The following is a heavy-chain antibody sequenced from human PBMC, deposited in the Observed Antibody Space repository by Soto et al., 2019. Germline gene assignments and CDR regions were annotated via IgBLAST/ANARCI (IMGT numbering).Heavy chain of an antibody. J-gene: IGHJ6*02. Sequence: EVQLVESGGGLVKPGGSLRLSCAASGFTFSSYSMNWVRQAPGKGLEWVSSISSSSSYIYYADSVKVRFTISRDNAKNSLYLQMNSLRAEDTAVYYCATIKGIAAHRGGEVWGQGTTVTVSS. V-gene: IGHV3-21*01. CDR3: ATIKGIAAHRGGEV. D-gene: IGHD6-13*01. CDR1: GFTFSSYS. CDR2: ISSSSSYI.